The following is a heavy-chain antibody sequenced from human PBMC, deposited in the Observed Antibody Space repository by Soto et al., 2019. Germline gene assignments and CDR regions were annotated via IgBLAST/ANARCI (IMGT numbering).Heavy chain of an antibody. Sequence: GGSLRLSCAASGFTFSSYWMSWVRQAPGKGLEWVANIKQDGSEKYYVDSVKGRFTISRDNAKNSLYLQMNSLRAEDTAVYYCARDGRVSTSFSYYYMDVWGKGTTVTVSS. V-gene: IGHV3-7*01. CDR2: IKQDGSEK. CDR1: GFTFSSYW. CDR3: ARDGRVSTSFSYYYMDV. D-gene: IGHD2-2*01. J-gene: IGHJ6*03.